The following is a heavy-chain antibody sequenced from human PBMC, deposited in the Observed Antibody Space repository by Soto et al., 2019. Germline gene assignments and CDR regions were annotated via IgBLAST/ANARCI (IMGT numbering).Heavy chain of an antibody. CDR1: RYIFTAYF. Sequence: QVQLVQSGAEVKEPGASVKVSCKAPRYIFTAYFMHWVRQAPGQGLEWMGWINPNNAATHYGLSFQGRVTMTRDTSISTGYMELSSLRSDDTAVYYCASHDPGARFDPWGQGTLVIVSS. CDR2: INPNNAAT. J-gene: IGHJ5*02. V-gene: IGHV1-2*02. D-gene: IGHD1-1*01. CDR3: ASHDPGARFDP.